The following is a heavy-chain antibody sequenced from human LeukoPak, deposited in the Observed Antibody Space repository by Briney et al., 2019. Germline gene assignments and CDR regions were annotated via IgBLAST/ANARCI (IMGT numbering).Heavy chain of an antibody. V-gene: IGHV1-69*05. CDR1: GGTLSSYA. CDR2: IIPIFGAA. J-gene: IGHJ4*02. CDR3: ARVSWDTAMAVTDY. Sequence: GASVKVSCKASGGTLSSYAISWVRQAPGQGLEWMGRIIPIFGAANYAQKFQGRVTITTDESTSTAYMELSSLRSEDTAVYYCARVSWDTAMAVTDYWGQGTLVTVSS. D-gene: IGHD5-18*01.